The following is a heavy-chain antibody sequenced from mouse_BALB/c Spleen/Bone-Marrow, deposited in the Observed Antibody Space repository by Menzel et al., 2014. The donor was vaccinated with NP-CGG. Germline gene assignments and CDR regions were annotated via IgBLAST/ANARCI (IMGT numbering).Heavy chain of an antibody. D-gene: IGHD2-1*01. Sequence: EVKLVESGGGLVQPGGSRKLSCAASGFTFSSLGMHWVRQAPEKGLEWVAYISSGSSTIYYADTVKGRFTISRDNPKNTLFLQMTSLRSEDTAMYYCARYGNYFYAMDYWGQGTSVTVSS. CDR2: ISSGSSTI. CDR1: GFTFSSLG. CDR3: ARYGNYFYAMDY. V-gene: IGHV5-17*02. J-gene: IGHJ4*01.